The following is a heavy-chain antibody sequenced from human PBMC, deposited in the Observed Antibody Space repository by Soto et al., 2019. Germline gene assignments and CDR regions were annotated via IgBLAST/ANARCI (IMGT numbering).Heavy chain of an antibody. CDR2: INAGSGKT. Sequence: QVQLVQSGAEEKRPGASVKVSCKASGYTFTSYAIHWVRQAPGQRREGMGWINAGSGKTKYSQKFLGRVTITRDTSASTPYMEVSGLRSEDAAVFYCARDYNSNYQYHYGMDVWGEGSTVTVSP. CDR1: GYTFTSYA. CDR3: ARDYNSNYQYHYGMDV. V-gene: IGHV1-3*05. D-gene: IGHD4-4*01. J-gene: IGHJ6*04.